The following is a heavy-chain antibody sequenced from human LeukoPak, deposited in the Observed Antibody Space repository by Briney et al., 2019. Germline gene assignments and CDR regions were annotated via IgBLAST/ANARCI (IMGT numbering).Heavy chain of an antibody. CDR2: INANNGDT. D-gene: IGHD4-23*01. J-gene: IGHJ4*02. V-gene: IGHV1-2*02. CDR3: ARDCYGGNGFDS. Sequence: ASVKVSCKASGYTFTGYYMHWVRQAPGQGLEWIGWINANNGDTNYAQKLQGRVTMTRDTSISTAYMELSRLRSDDTAMYYCARDCYGGNGFDSWGQGSLVTVSS. CDR1: GYTFTGYY.